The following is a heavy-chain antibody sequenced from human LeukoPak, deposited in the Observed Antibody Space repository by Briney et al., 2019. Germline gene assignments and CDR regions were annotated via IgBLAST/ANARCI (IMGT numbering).Heavy chain of an antibody. D-gene: IGHD3-10*01. Sequence: ASVKVSCKASGYTFTSYAMHWVRQAPGQRLEWMGWINAGNGNTKYSQKFQGRVTITGDTSASTAYMELSSLRSEDTAVYYCAREIRGYGSGSYYRWFDPWGQGTLVTVSS. J-gene: IGHJ5*02. CDR3: AREIRGYGSGSYYRWFDP. CDR2: INAGNGNT. V-gene: IGHV1-3*01. CDR1: GYTFTSYA.